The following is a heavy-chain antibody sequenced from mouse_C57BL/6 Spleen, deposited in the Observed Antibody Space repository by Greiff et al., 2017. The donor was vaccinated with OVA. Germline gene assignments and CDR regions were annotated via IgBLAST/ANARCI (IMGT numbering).Heavy chain of an antibody. J-gene: IGHJ1*03. CDR3: ARSTTTVVAHWYFDV. V-gene: IGHV1-80*01. Sequence: VQLQESGAELVKPGASVKISCKASGYAFSSYWMNWVKQRPGKGLEWIGQIYPGDGDTNYNGKFKGKATLTADKSSSTAYMQLSSLTSEDSAVYFCARSTTTVVAHWYFDVWGTGTTVTVSS. CDR1: GYAFSSYW. CDR2: IYPGDGDT. D-gene: IGHD1-1*01.